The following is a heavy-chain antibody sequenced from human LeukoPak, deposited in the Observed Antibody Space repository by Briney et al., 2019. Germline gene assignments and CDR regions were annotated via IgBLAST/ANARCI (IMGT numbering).Heavy chain of an antibody. CDR2: IIPIFGTA. Sequence: ASVKVSCKASGGTFSSYAISWVRQAPGQGLEWMGGIIPIFGTANYAQKFQGRVTITTDESTSTAYMELSSLRSEDTAVYYCARDGVTGGYFDYWGQGTLVTVSS. CDR3: ARDGVTGGYFDY. CDR1: GGTFSSYA. V-gene: IGHV1-69*05. D-gene: IGHD2-21*02. J-gene: IGHJ4*02.